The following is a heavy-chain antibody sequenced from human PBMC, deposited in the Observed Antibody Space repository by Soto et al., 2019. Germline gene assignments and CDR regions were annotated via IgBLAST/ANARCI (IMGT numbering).Heavy chain of an antibody. CDR2: IDPSDSYT. V-gene: IGHV5-10-1*01. CDR1: GYSFTSYW. Sequence: GESLKISCKASGYSFTSYWISWVRQMPGPGLEWMARIDPSDSYTNYSPSFPGHVTISADKSISTAYLQWSSLKASDTAMYYCAREGTTVNKYVHYYYGMDAWGQGTTVTVSS. CDR3: AREGTTVNKYVHYYYGMDA. D-gene: IGHD4-17*01. J-gene: IGHJ6*02.